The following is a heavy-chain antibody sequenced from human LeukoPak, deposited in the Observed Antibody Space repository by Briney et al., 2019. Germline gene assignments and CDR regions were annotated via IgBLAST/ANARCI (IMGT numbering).Heavy chain of an antibody. J-gene: IGHJ4*02. CDR3: AREILAPGKTHDY. V-gene: IGHV3-23*01. CDR2: ISGSGGST. CDR1: GLTFSSYN. Sequence: PGGSLRLSCAASGLTFSSYNMNWVRQAPGKGLEWVSAISGSGGSTYYADSVKGRFTISRDNAKNTLFLQINSLRAEDTAVYYCAREILAPGKTHDYWGQGTLVTVSS.